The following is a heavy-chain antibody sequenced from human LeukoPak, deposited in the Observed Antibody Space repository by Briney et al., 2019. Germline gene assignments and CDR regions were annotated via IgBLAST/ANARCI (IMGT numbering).Heavy chain of an antibody. CDR3: ARRSRSGAVGGKFDY. J-gene: IGHJ4*02. CDR1: GGSISRSDHY. D-gene: IGHD6-19*01. CDR2: IYYSGST. Sequence: SETLSLTCSVSGGSISRSDHYWSWIRQHPGKGLEWIGYIYYSGSTYYNPSLKSRVTISVDTSKNQFSLKLSSVTAADTAVYYCARRSRSGAVGGKFDYWGQGTLVTVSS. V-gene: IGHV4-31*03.